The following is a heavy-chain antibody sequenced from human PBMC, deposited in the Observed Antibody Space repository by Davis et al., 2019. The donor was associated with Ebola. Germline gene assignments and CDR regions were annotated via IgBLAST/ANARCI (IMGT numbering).Heavy chain of an antibody. CDR3: ARLGLGYCSGGSCYPKKYYFDY. Sequence: SETLSLTCSVSGGSISNYYWSWIRQPPGKGLEWIGYIYYSGSTNYNPSLKSRVTISVDTSKNQFSLKLSSVTAADTAVYYCARLGLGYCSGGSCYPKKYYFDYWGQGTLVTVSS. V-gene: IGHV4-59*12. J-gene: IGHJ4*02. D-gene: IGHD2-15*01. CDR2: IYYSGST. CDR1: GGSISNYY.